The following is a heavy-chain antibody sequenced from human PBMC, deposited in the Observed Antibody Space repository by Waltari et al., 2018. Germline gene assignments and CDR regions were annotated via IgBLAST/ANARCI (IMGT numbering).Heavy chain of an antibody. CDR1: GYTFTGYY. V-gene: IGHV1-2*02. J-gene: IGHJ4*02. Sequence: QVQLVQSGAEVKKPGASVKVSCKASGYTFTGYYMNWVRQAPGQGLEWMGWINPNSGVTNYAQKFQGRVTMTRDTSISTAYMELSRLRSDDTAVYYCARGQYSSSPDYWGQGTLVTVSS. CDR3: ARGQYSSSPDY. CDR2: INPNSGVT. D-gene: IGHD6-6*01.